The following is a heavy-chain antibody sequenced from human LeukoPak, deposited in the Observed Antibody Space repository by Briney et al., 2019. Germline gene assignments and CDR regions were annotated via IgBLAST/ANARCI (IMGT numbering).Heavy chain of an antibody. J-gene: IGHJ3*02. CDR1: GFTFSSYS. CDR3: ARRITMVRGVIPDAFDI. Sequence: GGSLRLSCAASGFTFSSYSMNWVRQAPGKGLEWVSSISISSTYIYYADSVKGRFAISRDNAKNSLYLQMNSLRAEDTAVYYCARRITMVRGVIPDAFDIWGQGTMVTVSS. V-gene: IGHV3-21*04. D-gene: IGHD3-10*01. CDR2: ISISSTYI.